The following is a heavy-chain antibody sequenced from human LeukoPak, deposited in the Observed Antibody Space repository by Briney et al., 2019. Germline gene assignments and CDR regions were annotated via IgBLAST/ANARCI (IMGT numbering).Heavy chain of an antibody. CDR2: IKPDGSET. Sequence: GGSLRLSCAASGFTFSNYWMSWVRQAPEKGLEWVANIKPDGSETYSVDSVKGRFTISRDNAKNSLYLQMNSLRAEDTAVYYCARTLRFFRFLDVWGQGTLVTVSS. D-gene: IGHD3-3*01. V-gene: IGHV3-7*03. CDR1: GFTFSNYW. CDR3: ARTLRFFRFLDV. J-gene: IGHJ4*02.